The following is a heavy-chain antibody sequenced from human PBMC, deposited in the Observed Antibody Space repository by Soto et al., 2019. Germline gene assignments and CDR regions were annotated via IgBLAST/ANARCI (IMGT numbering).Heavy chain of an antibody. Sequence: GGSLTLSCAASGFTVSSNYMSWVRQAPGKGLEWVSVIYSGGSTYYADSVKGRFTISRHNSKNTLYLQMNSLRAEDTAVYYCARAGGNDAFDIWGQGTMVTVSS. CDR2: IYSGGST. CDR3: ARAGGNDAFDI. CDR1: GFTVSSNY. J-gene: IGHJ3*02. V-gene: IGHV3-53*04. D-gene: IGHD5-12*01.